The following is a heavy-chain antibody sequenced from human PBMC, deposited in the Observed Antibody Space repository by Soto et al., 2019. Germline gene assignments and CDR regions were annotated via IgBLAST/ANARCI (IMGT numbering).Heavy chain of an antibody. CDR1: GFTSSSYA. D-gene: IGHD3-22*01. V-gene: IGHV3-23*01. J-gene: IGHJ3*02. Sequence: PGGSLRLSCAASGFTSSSYAMSWVRQAPEKGLEWVSGISGSGGSTYYADSVKGRFTISRDNSKNTLYLQMNSLRAEDTAVYYCAKDRTITLIVVPHAFDIWGRGTMVNVSS. CDR2: ISGSGGST. CDR3: AKDRTITLIVVPHAFDI.